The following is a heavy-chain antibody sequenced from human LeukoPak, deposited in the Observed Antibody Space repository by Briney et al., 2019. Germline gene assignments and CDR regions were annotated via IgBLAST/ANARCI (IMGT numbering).Heavy chain of an antibody. CDR1: DGSINSYF. D-gene: IGHD4-23*01. CDR2: VYYDGRT. Sequence: SETLSLRCTVSDGSINSYFWTWIRQPPGKGLEWVGYVYYDGRTNYNPSLKSRVTISLETSKKHFSLKLTSLTPADTAVYYCARSGGNAPYSFISLDFWGQGTLVTVSS. CDR3: ARSGGNAPYSFISLDF. J-gene: IGHJ4*02. V-gene: IGHV4-59*01.